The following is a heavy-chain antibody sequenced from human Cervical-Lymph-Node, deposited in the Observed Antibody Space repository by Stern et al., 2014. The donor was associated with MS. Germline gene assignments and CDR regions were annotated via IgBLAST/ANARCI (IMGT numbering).Heavy chain of an antibody. V-gene: IGHV3-30-3*01. CDR1: GFTFGRYS. CDR2: ISSDGSSQ. D-gene: IGHD6-25*01. Sequence: VQLVESGGGVVQPGRSLRLSCATSGFTFGRYSMHWVRQAPGKGLEWVAIISSDGSSQPYADSVKGRFTISRSNFNNTLYLQMNSLRVEDTAMYYCARPSAARYFDYWGQGSQVTVSS. CDR3: ARPSAARYFDY. J-gene: IGHJ4*02.